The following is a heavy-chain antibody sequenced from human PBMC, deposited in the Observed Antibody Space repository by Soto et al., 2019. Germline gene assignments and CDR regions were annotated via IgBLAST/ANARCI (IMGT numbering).Heavy chain of an antibody. D-gene: IGHD3-10*01. CDR3: ARFPLWFGELDY. J-gene: IGHJ4*02. CDR2: LHHSGDT. Sequence: QLELQESGSGLVRHSQTLSHTCTVSGASIGSGSYSWNWIRQPPGKGLEWIGYLHHSGDTYFNPSLRRRVSTSVDRSNNQFSLKLISVTAADKAVYYCARFPLWFGELDYWGQGALVTVSS. CDR1: GASIGSGSYS. V-gene: IGHV4-30-2*01.